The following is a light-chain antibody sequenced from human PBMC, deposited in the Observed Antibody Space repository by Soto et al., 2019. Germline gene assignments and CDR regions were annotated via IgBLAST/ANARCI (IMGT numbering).Light chain of an antibody. V-gene: IGKV1-5*01. Sequence: DIQMTQSPATLSASVGGRVTFTCRASQSVRSWLAWYQQKPGTAPNLLIFDASRLENGVTSRFSGSGSGTEFTLTISSLQPDDFATYYCQQYDNYPLTFGEGTKVDIK. CDR2: DAS. CDR1: QSVRSW. J-gene: IGKJ4*01. CDR3: QQYDNYPLT.